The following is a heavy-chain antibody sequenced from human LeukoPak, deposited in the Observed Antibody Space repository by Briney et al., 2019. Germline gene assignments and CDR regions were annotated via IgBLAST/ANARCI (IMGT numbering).Heavy chain of an antibody. Sequence: PSETLSLTCTVSGGSISSSSYYWGWIRQPPGKGLEWVGSIYYSGGTYYNPSLKSRVTISVDTSKNQFSLKLNSVTAADTAVYYCARDRSCSGGSCYGPPDYRGQGTLVTVSS. CDR2: IYYSGGT. J-gene: IGHJ4*02. D-gene: IGHD2-15*01. CDR3: ARDRSCSGGSCYGPPDY. V-gene: IGHV4-39*07. CDR1: GGSISSSSYY.